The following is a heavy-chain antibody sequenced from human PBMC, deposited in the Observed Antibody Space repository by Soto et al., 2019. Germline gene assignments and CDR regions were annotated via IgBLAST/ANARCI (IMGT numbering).Heavy chain of an antibody. CDR1: GGFMSSCC. D-gene: IGHD3-10*01. V-gene: IGHV4-59*08. CDR3: ARAPRGNYGYPSYFDY. Sequence: PPETRCHRYTVSGGFMSSCCCTGIRQPPGKGLEWIGFMYNSGSTHYNPSLKSRVTISLDTSKNQFSLNLRSVTAADTAVYYCARAPRGNYGYPSYFDYWGQVTLLTVS. CDR2: MYNSGST. J-gene: IGHJ4*02.